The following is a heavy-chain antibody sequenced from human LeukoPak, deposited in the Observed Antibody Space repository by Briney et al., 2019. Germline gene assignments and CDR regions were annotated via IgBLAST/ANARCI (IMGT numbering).Heavy chain of an antibody. D-gene: IGHD6-6*01. CDR1: GGSISSFY. CDR2: IYYSGST. J-gene: IGHJ4*02. CDR3: ARHYSSSSDFDY. Sequence: PSETLSLTCTVSGGSISSFYWSWIRQPPGKGLEWIGYIYYSGSTNYNPSLKSRVTISVDTSKNQFSLKLSSVTAADTAVYYCARHYSSSSDFDYWGQGTLVTVSS. V-gene: IGHV4-59*08.